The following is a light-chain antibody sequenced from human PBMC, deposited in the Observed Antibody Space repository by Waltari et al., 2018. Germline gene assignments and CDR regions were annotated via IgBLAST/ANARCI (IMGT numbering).Light chain of an antibody. CDR2: GAS. J-gene: IGKJ1*01. Sequence: EIVLTQSPGTLSLSPGARATLSCRASQSVSSSYLAWYQQKPGQAPRLLIYGASSRATGIPYRISGSGSGTDFTLTISRLEPEDFLVYYCQQYGSSPPWTFGQGTKVEIK. V-gene: IGKV3-20*01. CDR1: QSVSSSY. CDR3: QQYGSSPPWT.